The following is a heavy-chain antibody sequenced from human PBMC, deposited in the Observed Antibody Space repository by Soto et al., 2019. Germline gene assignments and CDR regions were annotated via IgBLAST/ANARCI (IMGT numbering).Heavy chain of an antibody. CDR2: INPNSGDT. V-gene: IGHV1-2*04. D-gene: IGHD3-16*01. J-gene: IGHJ5*02. Sequence: ASVKVSCKASVYSFSGFYMHWLRQAPGQGLEWMGWINPNSGDTNYAQKFRGWVIMTRDTSLSTAHLELTRLIPDDTAVYYCATSARGGVPFDPWG. CDR1: VYSFSGFY. CDR3: ATSARGGVPFDP.